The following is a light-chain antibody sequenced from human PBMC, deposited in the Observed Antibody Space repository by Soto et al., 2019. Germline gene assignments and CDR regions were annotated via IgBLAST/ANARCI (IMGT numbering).Light chain of an antibody. Sequence: EIVMTQSPATLSVSPGERATLSCRASQSVSSNLAWYQQKPGQAPRLLIYGASTSATGITARFSGSGSGTEFTLTIGSLQSEDFAVHYCQQYNNWPWAFGQGTKVEIK. CDR3: QQYNNWPWA. CDR2: GAS. J-gene: IGKJ1*01. V-gene: IGKV3-15*01. CDR1: QSVSSN.